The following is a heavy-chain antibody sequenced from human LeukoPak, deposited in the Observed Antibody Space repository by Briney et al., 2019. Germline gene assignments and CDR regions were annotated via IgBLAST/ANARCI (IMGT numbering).Heavy chain of an antibody. Sequence: GGSLRLSCAASGFTFSSFAMTWVRQAPGKGLEWVSAISGSSGSTYNADSVKGRFTISRDNSKNTLYLQMDSLRAEDTAVYYCARAPRGDYSGYWGQGTLVTVSS. D-gene: IGHD4-17*01. J-gene: IGHJ4*02. CDR2: ISGSSGST. V-gene: IGHV3-23*01. CDR3: ARAPRGDYSGY. CDR1: GFTFSSFA.